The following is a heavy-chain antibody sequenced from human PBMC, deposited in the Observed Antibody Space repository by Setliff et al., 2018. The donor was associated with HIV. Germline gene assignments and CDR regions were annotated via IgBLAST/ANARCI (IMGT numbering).Heavy chain of an antibody. D-gene: IGHD6-19*01. V-gene: IGHV4-4*09. CDR3: ARRFEQWLAFDY. Sequence: PSETLSLTCTVSGGSNSGDYWSWIRQPPGKGLEWIGYIHTSGRTNYNYPFKTRATISRDTSKNQFSLRLSSVTAADTAVYFCARRFEQWLAFDYWGQGTLVTVSS. J-gene: IGHJ4*02. CDR1: GGSNSGDY. CDR2: IHTSGRT.